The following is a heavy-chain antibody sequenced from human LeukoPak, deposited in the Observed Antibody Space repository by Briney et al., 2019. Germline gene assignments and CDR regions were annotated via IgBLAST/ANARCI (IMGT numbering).Heavy chain of an antibody. CDR2: INPNSGGT. Sequence: ASVKVSCKASGYTFTGYYMHWVRQAPGQGLEWMGWINPNSGGTNYAQKFQGRVTMTRDTSISTAYMELSRLRSDDTAVYYCASEAISGGIVPYFDYWGQGTLVTVSS. D-gene: IGHD2-15*01. CDR3: ASEAISGGIVPYFDY. V-gene: IGHV1-2*02. CDR1: GYTFTGYY. J-gene: IGHJ4*02.